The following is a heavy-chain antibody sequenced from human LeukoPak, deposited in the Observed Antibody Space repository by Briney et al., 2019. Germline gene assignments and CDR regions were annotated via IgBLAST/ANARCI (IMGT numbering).Heavy chain of an antibody. V-gene: IGHV4-39*07. D-gene: IGHD1-26*01. CDR1: GGSISSSSYY. CDR2: IYYSGGT. CDR3: AREYSGSYGFDY. J-gene: IGHJ4*02. Sequence: KSSETLSLTCTVSGGSISSSSYYWGWIRQPPGKGLEWIGSIYYSGGTYYNPSLKSRVTISVDTSKNQFSLKLSSVTAADTAVYYCAREYSGSYGFDYWGQGTLVTVSS.